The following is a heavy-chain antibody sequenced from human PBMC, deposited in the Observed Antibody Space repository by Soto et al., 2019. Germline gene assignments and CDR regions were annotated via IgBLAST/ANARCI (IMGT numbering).Heavy chain of an antibody. V-gene: IGHV4-61*01. CDR3: TRFNLQWLVIDY. CDR1: GASVSSGSYY. CDR2: IYYSGNT. D-gene: IGHD6-19*01. J-gene: IGHJ4*02. Sequence: SETLSLTCTVSGASVSSGSYYWGWIRQPPGKGLEWIGYIYYSGNTDYNPSLKSRVTISVDTSRNQFSLKLNSVTPADTAVYYWTRFNLQWLVIDYWGQGTLVTVSS.